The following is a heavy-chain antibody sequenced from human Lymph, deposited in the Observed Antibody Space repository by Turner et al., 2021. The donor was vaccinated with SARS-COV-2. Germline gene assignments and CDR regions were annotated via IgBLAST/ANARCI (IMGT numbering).Heavy chain of an antibody. J-gene: IGHJ3*02. CDR3: EMWADRRSARPPDAFDM. CDR2: VSWNSSII. Sequence: EVQLVESGGGRVQPGRSLRLSCAASGFTCDAYAIHWVRRAPGTGREGVSGVSWNSSIIGYADYAKGRFTISRDNAKNAMNLQMNNMRAEGTALYYSEMWADRRSARPPDAFDMWGQGTMVTVSA. V-gene: IGHV3-9*01. CDR1: GFTCDAYA. D-gene: IGHD1-26*01.